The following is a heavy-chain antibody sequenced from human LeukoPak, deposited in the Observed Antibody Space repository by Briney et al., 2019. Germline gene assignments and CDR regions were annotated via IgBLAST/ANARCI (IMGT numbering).Heavy chain of an antibody. J-gene: IGHJ4*02. CDR1: GFTFGSYS. CDR3: ARHRDGYVPLDY. CDR2: ISSSSSYI. Sequence: PGGSLRLSCAASGFTFGSYSMNWVRQAPGKGLEWVSSISSSSSYIYYADSVKGRFTISRDNAKNSLYLQMNSLRAEDTAVYYCARHRDGYVPLDYWGQGTLVTVSS. D-gene: IGHD3-16*01. V-gene: IGHV3-21*06.